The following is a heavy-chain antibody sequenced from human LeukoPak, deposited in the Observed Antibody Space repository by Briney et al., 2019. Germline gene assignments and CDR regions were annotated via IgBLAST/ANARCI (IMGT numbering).Heavy chain of an antibody. CDR3: ARRDYSNYNNWFDP. D-gene: IGHD4-11*01. V-gene: IGHV4-39*01. CDR1: GGSISSSSYC. CDR2: IYYSGST. Sequence: SETLSLTCTVSGGSISSSSYCWGWIRQPPGKGLEWIGSIYYSGSTYYNPSLKSRVTISVDTSKNQFSLKLSSVTAADTAVYYCARRDYSNYNNWFDPWGQGTLVAVSS. J-gene: IGHJ5*02.